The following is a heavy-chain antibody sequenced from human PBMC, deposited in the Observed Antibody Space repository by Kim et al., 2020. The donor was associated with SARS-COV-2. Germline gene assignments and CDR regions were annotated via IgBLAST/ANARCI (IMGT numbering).Heavy chain of an antibody. V-gene: IGHV4-39*01. CDR2: IYYSGST. CDR3: ARHRLGRWLVLGGYFDY. J-gene: IGHJ4*02. Sequence: SETLSLTCTVSGGSISSSSYYWGWIRQPPGKGLEWIGSIYYSGSTYYNPSLKSRVTISVDTSKNQFSLKLSSVTAADTAVYYCARHRLGRWLVLGGYFDYWGQGTLVTVSS. D-gene: IGHD6-19*01. CDR1: GGSISSSSYY.